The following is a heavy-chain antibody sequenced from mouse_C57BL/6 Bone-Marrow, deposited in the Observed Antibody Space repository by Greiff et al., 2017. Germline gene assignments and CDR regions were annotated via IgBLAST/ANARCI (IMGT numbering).Heavy chain of an antibody. V-gene: IGHV14-4*01. CDR1: GFNIKDDY. Sequence: EVQVVESGAELVRPGASVKLSCTASGFNIKDDYMHWVKQRPEQGLEWIGWIDPENGDTEYASKFQGKATITAYTSSNTAYLQLSSLTSEDTAFYYWTTYGYWGQGTTLTVSS. CDR2: IDPENGDT. D-gene: IGHD1-1*02. CDR3: TTYGY. J-gene: IGHJ2*01.